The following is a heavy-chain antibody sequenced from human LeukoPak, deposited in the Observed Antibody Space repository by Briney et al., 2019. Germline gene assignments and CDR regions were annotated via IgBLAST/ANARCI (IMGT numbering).Heavy chain of an antibody. J-gene: IGHJ4*02. V-gene: IGHV1-46*01. CDR3: ARGGDYYDSSGYYYVGY. CDR2: INPSGGST. Sequence: SVKVSCKASGYTFTSYYMHWVRQAPGQGLEWMGIINPSGGSTSYAQKFQGRVTMTRDTSTSTVYMELSSLRSGDTAVYYCARGGDYYDSSGYYYVGYWGQGTLVTVSS. CDR1: GYTFTSYY. D-gene: IGHD3-22*01.